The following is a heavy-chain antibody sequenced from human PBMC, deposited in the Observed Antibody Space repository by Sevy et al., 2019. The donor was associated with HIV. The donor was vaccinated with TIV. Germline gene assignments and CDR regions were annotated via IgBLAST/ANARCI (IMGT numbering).Heavy chain of an antibody. CDR2: FSSTSSYI. Sequence: GGSLRLSCAASGFTFSTYSMNWVRRAPGKGLEWVSSFSSTSSYIHYAYSVEGRFTISRDNAKNSLYLQMNNLRAEDTAVYYCARDYNSGWRKFNLFDPWGQGTLVTVSS. CDR1: GFTFSTYS. V-gene: IGHV3-21*01. CDR3: ARDYNSGWRKFNLFDP. J-gene: IGHJ5*02. D-gene: IGHD6-19*01.